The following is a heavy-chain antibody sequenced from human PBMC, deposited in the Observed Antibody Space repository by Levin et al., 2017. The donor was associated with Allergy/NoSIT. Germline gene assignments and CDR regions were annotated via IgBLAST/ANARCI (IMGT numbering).Heavy chain of an antibody. D-gene: IGHD5-18*01. V-gene: IGHV4-39*07. CDR3: ARRENRYGKVSGFDP. CDR1: GGSISSSSSY. J-gene: IGHJ5*02. Sequence: SETLSLTRTVSGGSISSSSSYWDWIRQPPGKGLEWIGSTYYSGTTYYNPSFKNRVTISVDTSKRQFSLKLTSVIAADTAVYYCARRENRYGKVSGFDPWGQGTLVTVSS. CDR2: TYYSGTT.